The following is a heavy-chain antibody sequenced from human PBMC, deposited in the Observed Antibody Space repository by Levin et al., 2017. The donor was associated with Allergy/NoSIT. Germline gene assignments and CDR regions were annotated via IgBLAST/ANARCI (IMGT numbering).Heavy chain of an antibody. CDR3: AKDLIAAAGTYYYYGMDG. Sequence: GGSLRLSCAASGFTFSSYAMSWVRQAPGKGLEWVSAISGSGGSTYYADSVKGRFTISRDNSKNTLYLQMNSLRAEDTAVYYCAKDLIAAAGTYYYYGMDGWGQGTTVTVSS. V-gene: IGHV3-23*01. D-gene: IGHD6-13*01. CDR2: ISGSGGST. J-gene: IGHJ6*02. CDR1: GFTFSSYA.